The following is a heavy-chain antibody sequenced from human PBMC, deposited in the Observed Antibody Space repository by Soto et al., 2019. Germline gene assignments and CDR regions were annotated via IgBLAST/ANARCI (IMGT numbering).Heavy chain of an antibody. Sequence: PGGSLRLSCAASGFTFSSYAMNWARQAPGKGLEWVSSISRSSTYIYYADSTKGRFTISRDNAKNSLYLQMSSLRAEDTAVYYCARGYGDYDYFDFWGQGTLVTVSS. CDR2: ISRSSTYI. V-gene: IGHV3-21*01. D-gene: IGHD4-17*01. CDR3: ARGYGDYDYFDF. J-gene: IGHJ4*02. CDR1: GFTFSSYA.